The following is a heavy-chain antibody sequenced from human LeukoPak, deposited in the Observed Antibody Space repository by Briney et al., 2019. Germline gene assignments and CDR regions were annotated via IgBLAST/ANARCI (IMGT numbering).Heavy chain of an antibody. D-gene: IGHD3-10*01. CDR2: IYYSGST. CDR1: GGSISSSSYY. J-gene: IGHJ4*02. V-gene: IGHV4-39*01. Sequence: SETLSLTCTVSGGSISSSSYYWGWIRQPPGKGLEWIGSIYYSGSTYYNPSLKSRVTISVDTSKNQFSLKLSSVTAADTAVYYCARVPVLLWFGEFKTTSYYFDYWGQGTLVTVSS. CDR3: ARVPVLLWFGEFKTTSYYFDY.